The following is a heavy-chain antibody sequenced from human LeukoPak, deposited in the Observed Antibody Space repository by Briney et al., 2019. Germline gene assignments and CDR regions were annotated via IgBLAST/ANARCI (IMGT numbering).Heavy chain of an antibody. CDR3: AKDPAGGYRQDY. J-gene: IGHJ4*02. V-gene: IGHV3-30*18. CDR1: GFTFSSYG. D-gene: IGHD5-18*01. Sequence: PGGSLRLSCAASGFTFSSYGMHWVRQAPGKGLEWVAVISYDGSNKYYADSVKGRFTISRDNSKNTLYLQMNSLRAEDTAVYYCAKDPAGGYRQDYWGQGTLVTVSS. CDR2: ISYDGSNK.